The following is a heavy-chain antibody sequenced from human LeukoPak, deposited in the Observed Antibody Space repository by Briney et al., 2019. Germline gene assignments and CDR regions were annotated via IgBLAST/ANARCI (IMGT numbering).Heavy chain of an antibody. V-gene: IGHV3-43*02. J-gene: IGHJ4*02. CDR3: AKGSTWIQHY. CDR1: GFTFQDYA. CDR2: ISVDWGST. Sequence: GGSLRLSCAASGFTFQDYAMHWVRQAPGKGLEGVSLISVDWGSTYYADAVKSRFTISRDNSKNSLYLQMNSLRPEETGLYYCAKGSTWIQHYWGQGTVVSVPS. D-gene: IGHD5-12*01.